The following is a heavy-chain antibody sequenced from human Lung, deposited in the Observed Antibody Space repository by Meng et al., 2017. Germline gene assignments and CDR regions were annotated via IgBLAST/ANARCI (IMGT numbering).Heavy chain of an antibody. CDR1: GYSISSGYY. J-gene: IGHJ2*01. Sequence: SETLSLTCAVSGYSISSGYYWGWIRQPPGKGLEWIGSIYHSGSTYYNPSLKSRVTISVDTSKNQFSLKLSSVTAADTVVYYCARGSSGWTHAWYFDLWGHGTLVTVSS. CDR3: ARGSSGWTHAWYFDL. V-gene: IGHV4-38-2*01. CDR2: IYHSGST. D-gene: IGHD6-19*01.